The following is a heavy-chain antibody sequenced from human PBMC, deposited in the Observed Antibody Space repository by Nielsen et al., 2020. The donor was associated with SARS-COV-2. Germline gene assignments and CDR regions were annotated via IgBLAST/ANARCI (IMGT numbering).Heavy chain of an antibody. Sequence: SETLSLTCTVSTDSFSDYYWSWFRQPPGQRLEWIGYFYRTGSTRSNPSLKSRVSISGDTSKNQFSLELRSVTAADTAIYYCARQNPLFSTSRPVDWWGQGTLVTVSS. V-gene: IGHV4-59*08. J-gene: IGHJ4*02. CDR2: FYRTGST. D-gene: IGHD6-6*01. CDR3: ARQNPLFSTSRPVDW. CDR1: TDSFSDYY.